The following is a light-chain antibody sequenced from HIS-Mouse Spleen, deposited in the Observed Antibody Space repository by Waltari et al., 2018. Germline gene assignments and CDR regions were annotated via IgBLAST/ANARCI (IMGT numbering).Light chain of an antibody. CDR3: SSYAGSNNYV. J-gene: IGLJ1*01. V-gene: IGLV2-8*01. CDR2: EVS. CDR1: SRDVGGYNC. Sequence: QSALTQPPSASGSPGQSVTIPCTGTSRDVGGYNCVAWYQQHPGKAPKLMMYEVSKRPSGVPDRFSGSKSGNTASLTVSGLQAEDEADYYCSSYAGSNNYVFGTGTKVTVL.